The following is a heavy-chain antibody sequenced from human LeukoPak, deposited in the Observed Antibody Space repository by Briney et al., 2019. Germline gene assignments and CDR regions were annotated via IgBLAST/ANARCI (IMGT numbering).Heavy chain of an antibody. CDR3: ARGRRDYYVERGAFDI. J-gene: IGHJ3*02. Sequence: SVKVSCKASGYTFTGYCMHWVRQAPGQGLEWMGGIIPIFGTANYAQKFQGRVTITTDESTSTAYMELSSLRSEDTAVYYCARGRRDYYVERGAFDIWGQGTMVTDSS. D-gene: IGHD1-26*01. V-gene: IGHV1-69*05. CDR1: GYTFTGYC. CDR2: IIPIFGTA.